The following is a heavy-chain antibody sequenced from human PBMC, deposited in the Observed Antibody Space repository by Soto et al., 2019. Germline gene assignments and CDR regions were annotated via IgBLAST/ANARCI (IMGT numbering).Heavy chain of an antibody. V-gene: IGHV3-7*05. Sequence: EVQLVEFGGDLVQPGGSLRLSCAASGFTFSSNWMSWVRQAPGKGLEWVANIKRDGSEANYVDSVKGRFTISRDNTRNSVYLQMDSLRADDTAVYYCARDVGSGWFDYWGQGTLVTVSS. J-gene: IGHJ4*02. CDR2: IKRDGSEA. D-gene: IGHD6-19*01. CDR3: ARDVGSGWFDY. CDR1: GFTFSSNW.